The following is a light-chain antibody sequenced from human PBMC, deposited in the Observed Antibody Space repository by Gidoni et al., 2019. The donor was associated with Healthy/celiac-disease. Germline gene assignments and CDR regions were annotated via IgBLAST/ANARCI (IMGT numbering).Light chain of an antibody. V-gene: IGKV1-39*01. J-gene: IGKJ4*01. Sequence: DIQLIKSPSSLSASVGDRVTITCRASQSIISNLCWYQQKPGKAPKLLIYAASSLQSGVPSRFSGSGSGTDFTLTISSLQPEDFATYYCQQGYSTPLTFGGGTKVEIK. CDR2: AAS. CDR1: QSIISN. CDR3: QQGYSTPLT.